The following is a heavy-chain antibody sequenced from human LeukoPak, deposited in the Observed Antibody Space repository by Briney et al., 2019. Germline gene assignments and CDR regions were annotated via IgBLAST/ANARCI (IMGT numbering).Heavy chain of an antibody. V-gene: IGHV4-30-4*01. Sequence: SETLSLTCTVSGGSISSGDYYWSWIRQPPGKGLEWIGYIYYSGSTNYNPSLKSRVTISVDTSKNQFSLKLSSVTAADTAVYYCARYGRYYYDSSGYYRNKAAFDYWGQGTLVTVSS. CDR2: IYYSGST. CDR3: ARYGRYYYDSSGYYRNKAAFDY. CDR1: GGSISSGDYY. J-gene: IGHJ4*02. D-gene: IGHD3-22*01.